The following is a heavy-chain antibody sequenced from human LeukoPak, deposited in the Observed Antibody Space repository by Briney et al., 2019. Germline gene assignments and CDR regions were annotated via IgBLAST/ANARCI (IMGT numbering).Heavy chain of an antibody. CDR1: GGSISSGSYY. Sequence: SQTLSLTCTVSGGSISSGSYYWSWIRQPAGKGLEWIGYIYHSGSTYYNPSLKSRVTISVDRSKNQFSLKLSSVTAADTAVYYCAGKVGAGWFDPWGQGTLVTVSS. J-gene: IGHJ5*02. V-gene: IGHV4-30-2*01. D-gene: IGHD1-26*01. CDR3: AGKVGAGWFDP. CDR2: IYHSGST.